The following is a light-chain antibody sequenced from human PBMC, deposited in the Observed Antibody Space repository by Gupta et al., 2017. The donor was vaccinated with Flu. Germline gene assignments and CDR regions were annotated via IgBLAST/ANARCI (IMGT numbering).Light chain of an antibody. Sequence: DIVMTQSPLSLPVTPGEPASISCRSSQSLLHSNGYNYLDWYLQKPGQSPQLLIYLGSNRASGVPDRFSGSGSGTDFTLKISRVEAEDVGVYYCMQALQTQNPSYTFGQGTKLEIK. CDR2: LGS. J-gene: IGKJ2*01. V-gene: IGKV2-28*01. CDR1: QSLLHSNGYNY. CDR3: MQALQTQNPSYT.